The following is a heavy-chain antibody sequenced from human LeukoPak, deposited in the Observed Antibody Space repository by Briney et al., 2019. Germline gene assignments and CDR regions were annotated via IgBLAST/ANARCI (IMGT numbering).Heavy chain of an antibody. D-gene: IGHD3-22*01. J-gene: IGHJ4*02. V-gene: IGHV3-33*01. CDR3: ARGSQDSSGYYYPDY. Sequence: GGSLRLSCAASGFTFSSYGMHWVRQAPGKGLKWVAVIWYDGSNKYYADSVKGRFTISRDNSKNTLYLQVNSLRAEDTAVYYCARGSQDSSGYYYPDYWGQGTLVTVSS. CDR2: IWYDGSNK. CDR1: GFTFSSYG.